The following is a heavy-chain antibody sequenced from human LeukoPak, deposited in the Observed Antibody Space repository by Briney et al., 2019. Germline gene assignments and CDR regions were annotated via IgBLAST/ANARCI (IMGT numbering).Heavy chain of an antibody. J-gene: IGHJ4*02. CDR1: GGSLSSYY. V-gene: IGHV4-59*01. CDR3: ARGGVYSGSFLLYFDY. Sequence: SETLSLTCTVSGGSLSSYYWSWIRQPPGKGLEWIGYMFYSGSTNYNPSLKSRVTISVDTSKNHFSLKLSSVTAADTAVYYCARGGVYSGSFLLYFDYWGQGTLATVSS. D-gene: IGHD1-26*01. CDR2: MFYSGST.